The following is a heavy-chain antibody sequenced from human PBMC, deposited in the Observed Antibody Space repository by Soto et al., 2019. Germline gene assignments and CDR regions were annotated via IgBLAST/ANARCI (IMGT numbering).Heavy chain of an antibody. Sequence: QVQLQQWGAGLLKPSETLSLTCAVYGGSFSGYYWSWIRQPPGKGLEWIGEINHSGSTNYNPSLKSRDTISVDTSKNQFSLKLSSVTAADTAVYYCATTSGWYQYGMDVWGQGTTVTVSS. J-gene: IGHJ6*02. CDR2: INHSGST. V-gene: IGHV4-34*01. CDR1: GGSFSGYY. D-gene: IGHD6-19*01. CDR3: ATTSGWYQYGMDV.